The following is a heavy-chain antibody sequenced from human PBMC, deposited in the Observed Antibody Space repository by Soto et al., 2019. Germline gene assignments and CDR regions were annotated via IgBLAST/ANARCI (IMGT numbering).Heavy chain of an antibody. Sequence: ASVPLSVTCTVAGGYIVGYCWSRLLKHTGKGLEWIGYIYNIGSTNYNPSLRSRVTMSIDTSQEQFSLKVSSVTATDTAVYYCARHVNLPLAGTGFESWGRGTLVPVSS. CDR3: ARHVNLPLAGTGFES. D-gene: IGHD6-19*01. CDR1: GGYIVGYC. V-gene: IGHV4-59*08. J-gene: IGHJ4*02. CDR2: IYNIGST.